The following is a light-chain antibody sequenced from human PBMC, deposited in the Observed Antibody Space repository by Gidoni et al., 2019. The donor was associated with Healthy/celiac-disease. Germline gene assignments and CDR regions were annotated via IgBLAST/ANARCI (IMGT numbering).Light chain of an antibody. Sequence: EIVLTQSPGTLSLSPGERATLSCRPSLSVSNSYLAWYQQKPGQAPRLHIYGASSRATGLPDRFSGSGSETDFTLTISKLEPEDFAVYYCQQYGSSPTFGRGTKVEIK. CDR2: GAS. CDR3: QQYGSSPT. J-gene: IGKJ1*01. CDR1: LSVSNSY. V-gene: IGKV3-20*01.